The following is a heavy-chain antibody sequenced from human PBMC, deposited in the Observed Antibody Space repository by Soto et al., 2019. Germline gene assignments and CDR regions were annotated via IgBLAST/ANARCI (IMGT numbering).Heavy chain of an antibody. CDR2: ISSNGGST. Sequence: PGGSLRLSCSASGFTFSSYAMHWVRQAPGKGLEYVSAISSNGGSTYYADSVKGRFTISRDNSKNTLYLQMSSLRAEDTAVYYCVKGVDYYDSSGYYENYFDYWGQGTLVTVSS. V-gene: IGHV3-64D*08. D-gene: IGHD3-22*01. J-gene: IGHJ4*02. CDR1: GFTFSSYA. CDR3: VKGVDYYDSSGYYENYFDY.